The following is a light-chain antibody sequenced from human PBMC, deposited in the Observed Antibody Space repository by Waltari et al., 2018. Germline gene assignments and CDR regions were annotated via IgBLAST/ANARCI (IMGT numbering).Light chain of an antibody. Sequence: DIQMTQSPSSLSSSVGDRVTITCRASRGIDAYLNWYQQQPGKAPKLLIYDASTLQRGVPTRFSGGGIGTDFSLTISDLQPEDVATYFCQQSYSAPFTFGRGTRLE. V-gene: IGKV1-39*01. CDR3: QQSYSAPFT. J-gene: IGKJ5*01. CDR2: DAS. CDR1: RGIDAY.